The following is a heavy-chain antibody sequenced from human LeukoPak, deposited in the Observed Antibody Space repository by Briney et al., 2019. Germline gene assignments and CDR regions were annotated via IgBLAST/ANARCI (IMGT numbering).Heavy chain of an antibody. J-gene: IGHJ4*02. CDR2: LYSDGNT. CDR3: ARGVEPLAANTLAY. D-gene: IGHD1-14*01. CDR1: GFTVITYD. Sequence: GGSLRLSCAASGFTVITYDMTWVRQAPGKGLEWVSVLYSDGNTKYADSVQGRFTISRDNSKNTLYLEMNSLSPDDTAVYYCARGVEPLAANTLAYWGQGTLVTVSS. V-gene: IGHV3-53*01.